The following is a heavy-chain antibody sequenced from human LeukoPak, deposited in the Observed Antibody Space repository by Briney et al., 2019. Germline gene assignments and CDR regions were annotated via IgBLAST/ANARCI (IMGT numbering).Heavy chain of an antibody. J-gene: IGHJ5*02. V-gene: IGHV3-23*01. Sequence: GGSLRLSCAASGFTFSSYAMSWVRQAPGQGLEWVSAISGSGGSTYYADSVKGRFTISRDNSKSTLFMHMNSLRAEDTAVYYSAKDFYEGSGYLLVSWGERTLVTVSS. D-gene: IGHD3-22*01. CDR3: AKDFYEGSGYLLVS. CDR2: ISGSGGST. CDR1: GFTFSSYA.